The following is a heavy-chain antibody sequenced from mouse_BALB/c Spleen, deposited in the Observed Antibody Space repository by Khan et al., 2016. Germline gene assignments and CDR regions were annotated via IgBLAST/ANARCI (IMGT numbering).Heavy chain of an antibody. Sequence: QVQLQQSGAELVMPGASVKMSCKASGYTFTDSWMHWVKQRPGQGLEWIGAIDSSDSYTRYNQNFKGKATLTVDESSSTAYMQLSNLTSAGSAGDYCARKGYDCFDYWGQGTTLTVSA. CDR3: ARKGYDCFDY. D-gene: IGHD2-2*01. V-gene: IGHV1-69*01. CDR1: GYTFTDSW. CDR2: IDSSDSYT. J-gene: IGHJ2*01.